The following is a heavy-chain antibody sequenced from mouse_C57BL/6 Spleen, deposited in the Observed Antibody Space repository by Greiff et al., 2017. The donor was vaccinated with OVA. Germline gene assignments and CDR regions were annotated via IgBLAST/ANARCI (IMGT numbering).Heavy chain of an antibody. J-gene: IGHJ3*01. Sequence: EVQLQQSVAELVRPGASVKLSCTASGFNIKNTYMHWVKQRPEQGLEWIGRIDPANGNTKYAPKFQGKATITADTSSNTAYLQLSSLTSEDTAIYYCARGPYYDGYSAWFAYWGQGTLVTVSA. CDR2: IDPANGNT. V-gene: IGHV14-3*01. CDR3: ARGPYYDGYSAWFAY. CDR1: GFNIKNTY. D-gene: IGHD2-3*01.